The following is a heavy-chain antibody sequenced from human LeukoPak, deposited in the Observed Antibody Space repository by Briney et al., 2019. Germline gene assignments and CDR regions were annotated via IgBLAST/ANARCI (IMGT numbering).Heavy chain of an antibody. CDR3: ARSPYSSGWSVVDY. V-gene: IGHV3-48*03. J-gene: IGHJ4*02. D-gene: IGHD6-19*01. CDR2: ITGSGSTI. Sequence: LEWXXYITGSGSTIYYADSVKGRFTISRDNAKNSLYLQMNSLRAEDTAVYYCARSPYSSGWSVVDYWGQGTLVTVSS.